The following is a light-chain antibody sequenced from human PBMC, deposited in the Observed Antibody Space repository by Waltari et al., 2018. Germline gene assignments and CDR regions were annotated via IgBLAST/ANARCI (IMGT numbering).Light chain of an antibody. Sequence: EIVLTQSTHTASLSPGDTATLSCRASQSVGSYLAWYQQKPGQPPRLLIYDASNRTTRVPDRFRGSGSGTDFTLTISSLEAEDFAVYFCQQRSNWTPHTFGQGARLDIK. V-gene: IGKV3-11*01. CDR3: QQRSNWTPHT. CDR1: QSVGSY. J-gene: IGKJ2*01. CDR2: DAS.